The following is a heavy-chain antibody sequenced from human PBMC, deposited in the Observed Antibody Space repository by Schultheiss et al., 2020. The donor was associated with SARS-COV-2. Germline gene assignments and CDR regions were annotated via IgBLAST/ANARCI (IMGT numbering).Heavy chain of an antibody. D-gene: IGHD6-13*01. CDR3: ARARAEQHLPFSWGPIPHPTTLFDP. V-gene: IGHV3-74*01. CDR1: GFTFRNYW. CDR2: INSDGSAS. J-gene: IGHJ5*02. Sequence: GGSLRLSCAASGFTFRNYWMHWVRQIPGKGLVWVSRINSDGSASSYADSVKGRFTVSRDNAGNTLYLQMNNLRVEDTAIYYCARARAEQHLPFSWGPIPHPTTLFDPWGQGTLVTVSS.